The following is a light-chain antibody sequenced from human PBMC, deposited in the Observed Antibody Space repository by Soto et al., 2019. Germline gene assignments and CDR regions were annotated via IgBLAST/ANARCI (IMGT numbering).Light chain of an antibody. CDR3: QQSYSTPAIT. Sequence: DIQMTQSPSSLSASVGDTVTITCRASQSISSYLTWYQQKPGKAPKLLIYAAYNLQSGVPSRFSGSGSGTDFTLTISSLQPEDFATYYCQQSYSTPAITFGQGTRLEIK. CDR1: QSISSY. J-gene: IGKJ5*01. V-gene: IGKV1-39*01. CDR2: AAY.